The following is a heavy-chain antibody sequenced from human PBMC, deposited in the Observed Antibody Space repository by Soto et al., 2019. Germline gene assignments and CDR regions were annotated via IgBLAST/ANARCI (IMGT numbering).Heavy chain of an antibody. CDR2: ISAYNGNT. J-gene: IGHJ4*02. D-gene: IGHD3-3*01. Sequence: VASVKVSCKASGYTFTSYGISWVRQAPGQGLEWMGWISAYNGNTNYAEKLQGRVTMTTDTSTSTAYMELRSLRSDDTAVYYCARGTSEWFMYYFDYWGQGTQVTVSS. V-gene: IGHV1-18*01. CDR3: ARGTSEWFMYYFDY. CDR1: GYTFTSYG.